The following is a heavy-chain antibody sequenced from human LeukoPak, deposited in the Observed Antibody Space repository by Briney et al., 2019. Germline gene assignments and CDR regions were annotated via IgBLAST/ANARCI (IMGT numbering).Heavy chain of an antibody. J-gene: IGHJ4*02. CDR3: AKEILSLGYFDY. CDR2: ISGSGGST. V-gene: IGHV3-23*01. D-gene: IGHD2-15*01. Sequence: GGSLRLSCAASGFTFDDYGMSWVRQAPGKGLEWVSAISGSGGSTYYADSVKGRFTISRDNSKNTLYLQMNSLRAEDTAVYYCAKEILSLGYFDYWGQGTLVTVSS. CDR1: GFTFDDYG.